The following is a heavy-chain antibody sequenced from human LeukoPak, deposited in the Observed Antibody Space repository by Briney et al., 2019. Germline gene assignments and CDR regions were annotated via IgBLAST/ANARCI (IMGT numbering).Heavy chain of an antibody. Sequence: GGSLRLSCAASGFTFSSYWMHWVRQAPGKGLVWVSRINSDGSSTSYADSVKGRFTISRDNSHNTLDLQMNSLRIEDTAVYYCARDLTERYSTDYWGQGTLVTVPS. J-gene: IGHJ4*02. CDR1: GFTFSSYW. CDR3: ARDLTERYSTDY. V-gene: IGHV3-74*01. CDR2: INSDGSST. D-gene: IGHD2-15*01.